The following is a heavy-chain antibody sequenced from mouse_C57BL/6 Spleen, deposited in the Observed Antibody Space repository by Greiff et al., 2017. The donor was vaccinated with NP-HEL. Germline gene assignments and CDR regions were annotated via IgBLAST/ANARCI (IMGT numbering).Heavy chain of an antibody. J-gene: IGHJ3*01. CDR2: IWSGGST. CDR1: GFSLTSYG. D-gene: IGHD1-1*01. V-gene: IGHV2-2*01. CDR3: AGIYYYGSRFAY. Sequence: QVQLQESGPGLVQPSQSLSITCTVSGFSLTSYGVHWVRQSPGKGLEWLGVIWSGGSTDYNAAFISRLSISKDNSKSQVFFKMNSLQADDTAIYYCAGIYYYGSRFAYWGQGTLVTVSA.